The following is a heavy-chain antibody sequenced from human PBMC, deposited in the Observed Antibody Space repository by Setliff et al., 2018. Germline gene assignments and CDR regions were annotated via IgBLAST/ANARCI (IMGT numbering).Heavy chain of an antibody. D-gene: IGHD3-10*01. Sequence: SETLSLTCTVSGGSVSGYYWSWIRQPPGKELEWIGYIYYTGTTNYNPSLKSRVTISVDTTKNQFSLKLSSVTAADTALYYCAKADEGPRRASGSYYPLLRFDPWGQGTLVTVSS. CDR3: AKADEGPRRASGSYYPLLRFDP. V-gene: IGHV4-59*02. CDR2: IYYTGTT. J-gene: IGHJ5*02. CDR1: GGSVSGYY.